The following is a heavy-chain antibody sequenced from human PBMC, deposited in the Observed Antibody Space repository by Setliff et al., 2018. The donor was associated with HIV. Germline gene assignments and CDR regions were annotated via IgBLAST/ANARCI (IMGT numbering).Heavy chain of an antibody. Sequence: GGSLRLSCAASGFTFTDYWMHWVRQVPGQGLVWVSRINVDGSSISYADSVKGRFTISRDNAKNTLFLQMNSLRAEDTAVYYCARLPQDVRSSIDFWGQGTLVTISS. V-gene: IGHV3-74*01. D-gene: IGHD6-6*01. J-gene: IGHJ4*02. CDR2: INVDGSSI. CDR3: ARLPQDVRSSIDF. CDR1: GFTFTDYW.